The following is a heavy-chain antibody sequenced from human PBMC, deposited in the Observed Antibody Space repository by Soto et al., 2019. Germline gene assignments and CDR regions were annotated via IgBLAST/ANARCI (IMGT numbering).Heavy chain of an antibody. D-gene: IGHD6-13*01. J-gene: IGHJ4*02. CDR2: IYYSGST. CDR3: ARGSSSWLLDY. CDR1: GGSISSYY. Sequence: QVQLQESGPGLVKPSETLSLTCTVSGGSISSYYWSWIRQPPGKGLEWIGYIYYSGSTNYNPSLRRRVTISVDTSKNQSSLKLSSVTAADTAVYYCARGSSSWLLDYWGQGTLVTVSS. V-gene: IGHV4-59*01.